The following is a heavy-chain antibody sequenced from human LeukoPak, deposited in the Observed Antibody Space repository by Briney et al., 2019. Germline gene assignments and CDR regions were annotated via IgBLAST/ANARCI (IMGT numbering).Heavy chain of an antibody. J-gene: IGHJ4*02. D-gene: IGHD5-18*01. CDR2: IYYSGST. CDR3: ARHRLYSYGHTYHFDY. CDR1: GGSISSSSYY. Sequence: SETLSLTCTVSGGSISSSSYYWGWIRQPPGKGLEWIGSIYYSGSTYYNPSLKSRVTISVDTSKNQFSLKLSSVTAADTAVYYCARHRLYSYGHTYHFDYWGQGTLVTVSS. V-gene: IGHV4-39*01.